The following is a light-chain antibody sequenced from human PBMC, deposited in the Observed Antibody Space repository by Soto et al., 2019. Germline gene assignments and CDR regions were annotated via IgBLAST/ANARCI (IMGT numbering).Light chain of an antibody. CDR1: QSISSW. Sequence: DIQMTQSPSTLSASVGDRVTITCRASQSISSWLAWYQQKPGKAPKLLIHTAATLESGVPSRFSGSGSGTEFTLTISSLQPDDFATYYCQQCNSYSGLTFGGGTKVEIK. CDR3: QQCNSYSGLT. V-gene: IGKV1-5*03. J-gene: IGKJ4*01. CDR2: TAA.